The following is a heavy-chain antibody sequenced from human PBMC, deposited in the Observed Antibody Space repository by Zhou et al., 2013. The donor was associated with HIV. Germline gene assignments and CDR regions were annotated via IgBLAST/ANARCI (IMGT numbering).Heavy chain of an antibody. J-gene: IGHJ4*02. CDR1: GYAFTSYY. CDR2: INPGIGST. D-gene: IGHD3-10*01. V-gene: IGHV1-46*01. CDR3: ARDLRILWGSGSYVEEGGSDY. Sequence: QVQLVQSGAEMKKPGASVNISCKASGYAFTSYYIHWVRQAPGQGLEWMGLINPGIGSTYYAEKFQGRITVTRDTSTNTVNMELSRLRSDDTAVYYCARDLRILWGSGSYVEEGGSDYWGQGTLVTVSS.